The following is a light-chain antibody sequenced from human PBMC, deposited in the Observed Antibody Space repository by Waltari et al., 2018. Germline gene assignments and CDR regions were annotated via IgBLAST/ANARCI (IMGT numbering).Light chain of an antibody. Sequence: QSALTQPASVSGSPGQPITISCSGTDSDVGAYDFVSWYQQHPGKAPHLIIYEVSNRPSGISNRVSAPKSGNPASLTISGRQAEDEADYYCSSYTTSSAPGVFGTGTRVTVL. CDR2: EVS. J-gene: IGLJ1*01. V-gene: IGLV2-14*01. CDR3: SSYTTSSAPGV. CDR1: DSDVGAYDF.